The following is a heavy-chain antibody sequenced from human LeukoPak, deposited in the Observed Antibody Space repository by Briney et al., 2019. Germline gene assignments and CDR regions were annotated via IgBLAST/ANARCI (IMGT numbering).Heavy chain of an antibody. V-gene: IGHV3-23*01. J-gene: IGHJ6*03. CDR1: GFTFSSYA. Sequence: GGSLRLSCAASGFTFSSYAMSWARQAPGKGLEWVLALYGSGETTYYADSVKGRFTVSRDNSKNTLYLQMDGLRAEDTAVYYCAKMAGMTRQVYYMDVWGKGATVTVSS. D-gene: IGHD1-1*01. CDR3: AKMAGMTRQVYYMDV. CDR2: LYGSGETT.